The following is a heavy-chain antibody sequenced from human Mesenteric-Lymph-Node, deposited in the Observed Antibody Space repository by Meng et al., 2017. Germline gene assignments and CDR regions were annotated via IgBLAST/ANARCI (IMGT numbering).Heavy chain of an antibody. CDR1: GYNFVNYW. V-gene: IGHV5-51*01. CDR2: IYPGDSDA. D-gene: IGHD3-16*02. CDR3: VRQFRGLINGFDI. Sequence: GESLKISCKGSGYNFVNYWIGWVRQMPGKGLEWVGIIYPGDSDARYSPSFEGQVIISVDKSITTVYLQWTSLRASDTAIYYCVRQFRGLINGFDIWGQGTMVTVSS. J-gene: IGHJ3*02.